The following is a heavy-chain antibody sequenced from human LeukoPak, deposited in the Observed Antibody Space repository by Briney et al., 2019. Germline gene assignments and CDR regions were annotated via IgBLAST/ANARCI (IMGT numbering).Heavy chain of an antibody. CDR2: ISGSGDST. CDR3: AKTRPLDSSSWSHGDY. J-gene: IGHJ4*02. Sequence: GGSLRLSCAASGFTFSSYAMSWVRQAPGKGLEWVSAISGSGDSTHYGDSVKGRFTISRDNSKNTLYLQMNSLRAEDTAVYYCAKTRPLDSSSWSHGDYWGQGTLVTVSS. CDR1: GFTFSSYA. V-gene: IGHV3-23*01. D-gene: IGHD6-13*01.